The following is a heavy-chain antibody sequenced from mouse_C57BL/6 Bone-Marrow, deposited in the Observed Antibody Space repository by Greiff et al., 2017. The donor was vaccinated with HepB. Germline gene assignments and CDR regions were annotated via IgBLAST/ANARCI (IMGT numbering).Heavy chain of an antibody. D-gene: IGHD1-2*01. CDR3: ARSDPITTRAMDY. CDR2: IYPRSGNT. V-gene: IGHV1-81*01. CDR1: GYTFTSYG. J-gene: IGHJ4*01. Sequence: QVQLKESGAELARPGASVKLSCKASGYTFTSYGISWVKQRTGQGLEWIGEIYPRSGNTYYNEKFKGKATLTADKSSSTAYMELRSLTSEDSAVYFCARSDPITTRAMDYWGQGTSVTVSS.